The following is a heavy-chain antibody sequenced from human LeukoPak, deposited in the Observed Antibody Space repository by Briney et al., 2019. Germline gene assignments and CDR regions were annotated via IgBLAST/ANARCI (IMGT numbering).Heavy chain of an antibody. CDR2: ISGSGGSA. J-gene: IGHJ4*02. Sequence: PGGSLRLSCAASGFTFSSYVMSWVRQAPGKGLEWVSAISGSGGSAYYADSVKGRFTISRDNSKNTLYLQTNSLRAEDTAIYYCAKTYLKEDVYWGQGTLVTVSS. D-gene: IGHD2-2*02. CDR1: GFTFSSYV. CDR3: AKTYLKEDVY. V-gene: IGHV3-23*01.